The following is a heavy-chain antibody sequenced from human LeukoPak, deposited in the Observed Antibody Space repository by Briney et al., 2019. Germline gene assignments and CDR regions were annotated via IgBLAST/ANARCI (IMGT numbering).Heavy chain of an antibody. J-gene: IGHJ4*02. CDR1: GYTFTSYY. Sequence: ASVKVSCKASGYTFTSYYMHWVRQAPGQGLEWMGIINPSGGSTSYAQKFQGRVTMTRDMSTSTDYMELSSLRAEDTAMYYCAKGQWLENWGQGTLVTVSS. D-gene: IGHD6-19*01. V-gene: IGHV1-46*01. CDR2: INPSGGST. CDR3: AKGQWLEN.